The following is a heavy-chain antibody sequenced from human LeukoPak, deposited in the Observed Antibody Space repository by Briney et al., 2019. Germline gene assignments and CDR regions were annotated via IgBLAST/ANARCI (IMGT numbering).Heavy chain of an antibody. CDR2: ISYDGSER. D-gene: IGHD3-10*01. Sequence: GGSLRLSCGASGFILRRFGKDWVRQAPGKGVEGGGVISYDGSERYYADSVKGRFTISRDYSKSTLFLQMNGLRAEDTAAYYCAKDLVWFGELYNWGQGTLVTVSS. CDR1: GFILRRFG. V-gene: IGHV3-30*18. J-gene: IGHJ4*02. CDR3: AKDLVWFGELYN.